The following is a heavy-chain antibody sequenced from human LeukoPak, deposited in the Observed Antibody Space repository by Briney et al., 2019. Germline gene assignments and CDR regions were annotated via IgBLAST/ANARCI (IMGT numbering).Heavy chain of an antibody. CDR1: GGSISSYY. CDR3: ARGSSGKDDSSGYYRY. D-gene: IGHD3-22*01. J-gene: IGHJ4*02. Sequence: PSETLSLTCTVSGGSISSYYWSWIRQPPGKGLEWIGYIYYSGSTNYNPSLKSRVTIPVDTSKNQFSLKLSSVTAADTAVYYCARGSSGKDDSSGYYRYWGQGTLVTVSS. V-gene: IGHV4-59*01. CDR2: IYYSGST.